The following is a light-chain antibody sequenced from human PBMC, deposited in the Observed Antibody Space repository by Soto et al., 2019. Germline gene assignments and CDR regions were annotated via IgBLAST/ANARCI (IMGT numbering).Light chain of an antibody. CDR3: QQYGTSPRT. CDR2: GAS. J-gene: IGKJ1*01. V-gene: IGKV3-20*01. CDR1: QSVSSSC. Sequence: EIVLTQSPGTLSLSPGERATLSCRASQSVSSSCLAWYQQKPGQAPRLFIYGASSRATGIPDRFSGSGSGTDFTLTISRLEPEDFAVYYCQQYGTSPRTFGQGTRVEIK.